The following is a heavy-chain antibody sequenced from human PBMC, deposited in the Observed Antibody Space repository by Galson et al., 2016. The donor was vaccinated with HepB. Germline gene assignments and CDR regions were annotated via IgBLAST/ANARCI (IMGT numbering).Heavy chain of an antibody. D-gene: IGHD3-3*01. CDR1: GFTFSNYA. V-gene: IGHV3-23*01. CDR3: ARRTYYNFWCGPPKYYGMDV. J-gene: IGHJ6*02. Sequence: SLRLSCAASGFTFSNYAMTWVRQAPGKGLEWVSGIVGSGGSTHYADSVKGRFTISRDNSKNTLYLQMNSLRAEDTAVYYCARRTYYNFWCGPPKYYGMDVWGQGTTVTVSS. CDR2: IVGSGGST.